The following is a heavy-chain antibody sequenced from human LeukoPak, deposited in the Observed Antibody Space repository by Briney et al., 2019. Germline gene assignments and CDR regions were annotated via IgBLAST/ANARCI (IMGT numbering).Heavy chain of an antibody. D-gene: IGHD1-1*01. CDR2: IIPIFGTA. CDR1: GVTLTNYA. CDR3: ARDGTGTTLDY. V-gene: IGHV1-69*05. Sequence: SVKVSCKASGVTLTNYAMNWVRQAPGQGLEWMGAIIPIFGTANYAQKFQGRVTITTDESTSTAYMELGSLRSEDTAVYYCARDGTGTTLDYWGQGTLVTVSS. J-gene: IGHJ4*02.